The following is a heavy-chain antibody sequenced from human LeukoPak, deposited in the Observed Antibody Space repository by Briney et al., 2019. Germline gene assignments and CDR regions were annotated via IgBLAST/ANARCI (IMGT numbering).Heavy chain of an antibody. CDR3: ARGPTPKKDFWSGYFLAYYYYGMDV. D-gene: IGHD3-3*01. V-gene: IGHV3-7*01. CDR1: GFTFSSYW. Sequence: GGSLRLSCAASGFTFSSYWMSWVRQAPGKGLEWVANIKQDGSEKYYVDSVKGRFTISRDNAKNSLYLQMNSLRAEDTAVYYCARGPTPKKDFWSGYFLAYYYYGMDVWGQGTTVTVSS. J-gene: IGHJ6*02. CDR2: IKQDGSEK.